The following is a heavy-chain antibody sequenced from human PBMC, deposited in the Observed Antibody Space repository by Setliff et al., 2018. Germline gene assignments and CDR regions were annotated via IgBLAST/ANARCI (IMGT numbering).Heavy chain of an antibody. V-gene: IGHV4-39*01. CDR3: ARRIVGAVDGFDI. CDR1: GASITTSNSY. CDR2: IYYSGNT. D-gene: IGHD1-26*01. Sequence: PSETLSLTCTVSGASITTSNSYWGWIRQPPGKGLEWIARIYYSGNTFYNPSLGSRLTISGDTSKNQFSLKLSSVTAADTAVYYCARRIVGAVDGFDIWGQGTMVTVSS. J-gene: IGHJ3*02.